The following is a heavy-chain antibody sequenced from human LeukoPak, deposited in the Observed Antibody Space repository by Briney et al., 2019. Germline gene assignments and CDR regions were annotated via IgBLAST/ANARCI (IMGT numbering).Heavy chain of an antibody. D-gene: IGHD3-10*01. CDR1: GYTFSGTGWY. Sequence: ASVKVSCTASGYTFSGTGWYLYWLRQAPGQGLECMGWIYPNNGATGYAQKFQGRVAMTRDTSISTAYMELSRLRHDDTAVYYCARDGPAQMVDFDYWGQGTLVTVSS. J-gene: IGHJ4*02. CDR3: ARDGPAQMVDFDY. V-gene: IGHV1-2*02. CDR2: IYPNNGAT.